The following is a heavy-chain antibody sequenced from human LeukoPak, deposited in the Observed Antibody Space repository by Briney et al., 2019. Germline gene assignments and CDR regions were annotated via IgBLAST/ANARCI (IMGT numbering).Heavy chain of an antibody. V-gene: IGHV3-21*04. CDR3: AKDYSIYDSSGYYYDY. CDR1: GFTFSGHT. CDR2: IGGSSSSI. D-gene: IGHD3-22*01. J-gene: IGHJ4*02. Sequence: GGSLRLSCAASGFTFSGHTMNWVRQAPGKGLEWVSSIGGSSSSIYYADSVKGRFTISRDNFKNTLYLQMNSLRAEDTAVYYCAKDYSIYDSSGYYYDYWGQGTLVTVSS.